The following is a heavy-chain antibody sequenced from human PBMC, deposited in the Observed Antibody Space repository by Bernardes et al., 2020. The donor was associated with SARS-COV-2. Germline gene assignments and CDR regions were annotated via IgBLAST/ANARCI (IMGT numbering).Heavy chain of an antibody. V-gene: IGHV4-59*01. CDR3: ARTRTTISTTGIPVDY. J-gene: IGHJ4*02. CDR1: GGSISAYY. Sequence: SETLSLTCTVSGGSISAYYWSWFRQPPGKGLEWIGYLYYTGSTNYNPSLQSRVTISVDTSKNQFSLKLSSVTAADTAIYYCARTRTTISTTGIPVDYWGQGTLVTVSS. D-gene: IGHD2-21*02. CDR2: LYYTGST.